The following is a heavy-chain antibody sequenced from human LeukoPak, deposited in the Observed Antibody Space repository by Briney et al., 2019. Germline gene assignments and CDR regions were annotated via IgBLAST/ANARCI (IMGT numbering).Heavy chain of an antibody. CDR2: IKSKTEGGTT. CDR1: GLTLSTAW. Sequence: PGGSLRLSCTASGLTLSTAWMSWVRQAPGKGLEWVGRIKSKTEGGTTDYAAPVKGRFTISIDDSKNTLYLQMNSLTTGDTAVYYCAKYNIGWHFGSWGQGTLVTVSS. D-gene: IGHD6-19*01. CDR3: AKYNIGWHFGS. V-gene: IGHV3-15*01. J-gene: IGHJ4*02.